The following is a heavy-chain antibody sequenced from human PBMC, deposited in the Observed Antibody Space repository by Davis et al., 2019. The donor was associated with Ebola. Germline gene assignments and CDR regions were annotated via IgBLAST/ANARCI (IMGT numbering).Heavy chain of an antibody. D-gene: IGHD3-3*01. V-gene: IGHV4-34*01. Sequence: SETLSLTCTVSGGSMSSYYWSWIRQPPGKGLEWIGEINHSGSTNYNPSLKSRVTISVDTSKNQFSLKLSSVTAADTAVYYCARRPIYDFWSGYYNHWGQGTLVTVSS. CDR3: ARRPIYDFWSGYYNH. J-gene: IGHJ5*02. CDR2: INHSGST. CDR1: GGSMSSYY.